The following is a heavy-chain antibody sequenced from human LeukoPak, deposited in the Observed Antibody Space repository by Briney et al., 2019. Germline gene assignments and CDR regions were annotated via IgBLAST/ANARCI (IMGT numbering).Heavy chain of an antibody. D-gene: IGHD3-22*01. Sequence: SVTVSCTASGGTFSSYAISWVRQAPGQGLEWMGRIIPIFGIANYAQKFQGRVTITADKSTSTAYMELSSLRSEDTAVYYCASGGTYYYDSSDCWGQGTLVTVSS. V-gene: IGHV1-69*04. J-gene: IGHJ4*02. CDR1: GGTFSSYA. CDR3: ASGGTYYYDSSDC. CDR2: IIPIFGIA.